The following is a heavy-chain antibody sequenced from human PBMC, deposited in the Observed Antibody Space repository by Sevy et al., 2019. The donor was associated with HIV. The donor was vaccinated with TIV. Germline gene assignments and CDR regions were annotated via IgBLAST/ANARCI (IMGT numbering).Heavy chain of an antibody. Sequence: ASVKVSCKASGYTFTSYGISWVRQAPGQGLEWMGWISAYNGNTNYAQMLQGRVTMTTDTSTSTAYMELRSLRSDDTAVYYCARDKWGYCSSTSCYIRGNFDYWGQGTLVTVSS. CDR2: ISAYNGNT. J-gene: IGHJ4*02. D-gene: IGHD2-2*02. V-gene: IGHV1-18*01. CDR1: GYTFTSYG. CDR3: ARDKWGYCSSTSCYIRGNFDY.